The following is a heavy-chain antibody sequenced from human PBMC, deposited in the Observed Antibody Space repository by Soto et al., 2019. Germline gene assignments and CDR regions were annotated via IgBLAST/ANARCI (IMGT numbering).Heavy chain of an antibody. J-gene: IGHJ6*02. Sequence: GGSLRLSCVASGFTFSSYSMNWVRQAPGKGLEWVSSISSSSSYIYYADSVKGRFTISRDNAKNSLYLQMNSLRAEDTAVYYCARTYSSSWRVYYYYGMDVWGQGTTVTVSS. CDR3: ARTYSSSWRVYYYYGMDV. V-gene: IGHV3-21*01. CDR1: GFTFSSYS. D-gene: IGHD6-13*01. CDR2: ISSSSSYI.